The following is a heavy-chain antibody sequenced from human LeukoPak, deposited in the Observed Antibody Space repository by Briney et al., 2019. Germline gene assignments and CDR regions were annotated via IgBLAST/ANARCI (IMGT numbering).Heavy chain of an antibody. CDR3: ARQDSGTYLNPLDI. CDR2: IYYTGST. Sequence: SETLSRTCIVSGGSISSYYWSWIRQPPGKGLEWIGYIYYTGSTNYNPSLKSRVTISVDTSKNQLSLKLRSVTAADTAVYYCARQDSGTYLNPLDIWGQGTLVTVSS. D-gene: IGHD1-26*01. V-gene: IGHV4-59*08. J-gene: IGHJ4*02. CDR1: GGSISSYY.